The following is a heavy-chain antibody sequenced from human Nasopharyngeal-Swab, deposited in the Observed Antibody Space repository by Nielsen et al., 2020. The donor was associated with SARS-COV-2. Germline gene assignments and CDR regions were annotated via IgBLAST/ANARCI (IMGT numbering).Heavy chain of an antibody. Sequence: ASVKVSCKASGYTFTSYGVSWVRQAPGQGLEWMGWISAYNGNTNYAQMFQGRVTMTTDTSTRTAYMELRSLRSDDTAVYYCARDTAPPFGYTSSWYGWDFWGQGTLVTVSS. CDR1: GYTFTSYG. D-gene: IGHD6-13*01. V-gene: IGHV1-18*01. CDR2: ISAYNGNT. J-gene: IGHJ4*02. CDR3: ARDTAPPFGYTSSWYGWDF.